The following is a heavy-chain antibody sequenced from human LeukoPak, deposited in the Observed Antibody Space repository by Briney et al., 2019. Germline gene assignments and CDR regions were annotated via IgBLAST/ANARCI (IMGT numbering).Heavy chain of an antibody. J-gene: IGHJ6*03. CDR1: GFTFDDYG. CDR3: AREVWFGESYYYYMDV. Sequence: GGSLRLSCAASGFTFDDYGMSWVRQAPGKGLEWVSGINWNGGSTGYADSVKGRFTISRDNAKNSLYLQMNSLRAEDTALYHCAREVWFGESYYYYMDVWGKGTTVTVSS. D-gene: IGHD3-10*01. V-gene: IGHV3-20*01. CDR2: INWNGGST.